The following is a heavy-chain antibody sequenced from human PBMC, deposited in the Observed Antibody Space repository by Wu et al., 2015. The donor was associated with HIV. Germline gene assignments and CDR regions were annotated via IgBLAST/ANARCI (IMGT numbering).Heavy chain of an antibody. Sequence: QAQLVQSGSEAKRPGASVKVSCKASYILTSNPIGWVRQAPGQRLEWMGWMNPANGHIQPAQKFQGRVTMTRDTSTSTVYMELSSLRSEDTAVYYCATPGGYSSYVVLNDWGQGTLVTVSS. CDR2: MNPANGHI. CDR3: ATPGGYSSYVVLND. J-gene: IGHJ4*02. D-gene: IGHD5-12*01. CDR1: YILTSNP. V-gene: IGHV1-18*01.